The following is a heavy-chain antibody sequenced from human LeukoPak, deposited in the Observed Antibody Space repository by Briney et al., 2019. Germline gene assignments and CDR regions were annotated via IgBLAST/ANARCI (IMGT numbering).Heavy chain of an antibody. J-gene: IGHJ4*02. CDR3: XKDLAAMARGYFDY. CDR2: ISGSGDST. Sequence: GGSLRLSCAASGFTFSSYAMSWVRQAPGKGLEWVSAISGSGDSTYYADSVKGRFTISRDNSKNTLYLQMNSLRAEDTAVYYCXKDLAAMARGYFDYWGQGTLVTVSS. CDR1: GFTFSSYA. V-gene: IGHV3-23*01. D-gene: IGHD5-18*01.